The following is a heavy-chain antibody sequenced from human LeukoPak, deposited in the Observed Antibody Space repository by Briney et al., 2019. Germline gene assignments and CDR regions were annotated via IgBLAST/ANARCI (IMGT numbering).Heavy chain of an antibody. D-gene: IGHD3/OR15-3a*01. CDR3: GRTSYYYDL. J-gene: IGHJ4*02. CDR1: GFTFSTYW. Sequence: GGSLRLSCAASGFTFSTYWMSWVRQAPGKGLEWVANINPDGSAKYYADSMKGRFAISRDNALNSLYLQMSSLTAEDTAVYYCGRTSYYYDLWGQGTLVTVSS. CDR2: INPDGSAK. V-gene: IGHV3-7*03.